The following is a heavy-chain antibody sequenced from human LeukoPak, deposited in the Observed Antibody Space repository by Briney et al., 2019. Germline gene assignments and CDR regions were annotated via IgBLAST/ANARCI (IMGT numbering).Heavy chain of an antibody. CDR1: GFIFSSHA. CDR2: VWFDGSKK. V-gene: IGHV3-33*01. CDR3: ARDREIVPVYDFDY. D-gene: IGHD3-16*01. J-gene: IGHJ4*02. Sequence: GRSLRLSCAASGFIFSSHAMHWVRQAPGKGLEGVAVVWFDGSKKYYADSVKGRFTISRDNSKNTLYLQMNSLRAEDTAVYYCARDREIVPVYDFDYWGQGTLVIVSS.